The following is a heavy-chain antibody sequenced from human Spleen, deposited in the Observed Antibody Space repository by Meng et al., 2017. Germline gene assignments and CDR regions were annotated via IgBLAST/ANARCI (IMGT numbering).Heavy chain of an antibody. CDR1: GGSISTNNW. J-gene: IGHJ4*02. Sequence: QVQLKGSGPGLVKPSGTLSLTCSVSGGSISTNNWWTWVRQPPGKGLEWIGEINHSGSTNYNPSLESRATISVDTSQNNLSLKLSSVTAADSAVYYCARGPTTMAHDFDYWGQGTLVTVSS. V-gene: IGHV4-4*02. CDR2: INHSGST. CDR3: ARGPTTMAHDFDY. D-gene: IGHD4-11*01.